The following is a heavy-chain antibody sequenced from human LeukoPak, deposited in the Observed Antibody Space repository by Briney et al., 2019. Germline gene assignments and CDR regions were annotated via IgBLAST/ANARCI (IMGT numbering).Heavy chain of an antibody. D-gene: IGHD6-6*01. V-gene: IGHV3-23*01. CDR3: ARHRSSWLIDY. Sequence: GGSLRLSCAASGFTFNTYAMSWVRHAPWERLQWVSGISDSGGNTYYADSVRGRFTISRDNSKNTLYLQMNSLRAEDTAVYYCARHRSSWLIDYWGQGTLVTVSS. CDR2: ISDSGGNT. CDR1: GFTFNTYA. J-gene: IGHJ4*02.